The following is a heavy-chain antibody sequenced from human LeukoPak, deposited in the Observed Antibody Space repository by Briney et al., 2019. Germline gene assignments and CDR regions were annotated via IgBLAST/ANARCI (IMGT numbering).Heavy chain of an antibody. J-gene: IGHJ3*02. CDR2: IKQDGSDK. D-gene: IGHD2-2*02. V-gene: IGHV3-7*04. CDR1: GFTFSNYW. CDR3: AGETYTSAFGI. Sequence: GGSLRLSCAASGFTFSNYWMTWVRQAPGKGLEWVANIKQDGSDKYYVDSVKGRFTISRDNARNSLYLQMNSLRAEDTAVYFCAGETYTSAFGIWGQGTMVTVSS.